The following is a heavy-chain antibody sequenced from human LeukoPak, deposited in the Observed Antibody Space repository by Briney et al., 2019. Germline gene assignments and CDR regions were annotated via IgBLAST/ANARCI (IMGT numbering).Heavy chain of an antibody. J-gene: IGHJ5*02. CDR3: ASGLRRDWFDP. D-gene: IGHD2-21*01. V-gene: IGHV4-59*01. CDR1: GGSISSYY. CDR2: IYYSGNT. Sequence: SETLSLTCTVSGGSISSYYWSWIRQSPGKGLEWIGFIYYSGNTNSNPSLKSRVTMSVDASKNQFSLRLTSVTAADTAVYYCASGLRRDWFDPWGQGTLVTVSS.